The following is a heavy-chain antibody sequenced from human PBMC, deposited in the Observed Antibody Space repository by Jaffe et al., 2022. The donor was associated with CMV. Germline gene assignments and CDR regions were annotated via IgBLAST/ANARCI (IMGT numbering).Heavy chain of an antibody. CDR1: GGSISSSNW. V-gene: IGHV4-4*02. CDR3: ARNRAAGYPHYYYYYMDV. D-gene: IGHD6-13*01. Sequence: QVQLQESGPGLVKPSGTLSLTCAVSGGSISSSNWWSWVRQPPGKGLEWIGEIYHSGSTNYNPSLKSRVTISVDKSKNQFSLKLSSVTAADTAVYYCARNRAAGYPHYYYYYMDVWGKGTTVTVSS. CDR2: IYHSGST. J-gene: IGHJ6*03.